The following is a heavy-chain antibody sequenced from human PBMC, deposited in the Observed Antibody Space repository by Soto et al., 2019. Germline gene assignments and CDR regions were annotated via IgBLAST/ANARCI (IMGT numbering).Heavy chain of an antibody. CDR3: ASTLRPNYYDSRGPSLDV. J-gene: IGHJ6*02. CDR1: GYTFTSYG. Sequence: ASVKVSCKASGYTFTSYGISWVRQAPGQGLEWMGWISAYNGNTNYAQKLQGRVTMTTDTSTSTAYMELRSLRSDDTAVYYCASTLRPNYYDSRGPSLDVWGQGTTVTVPS. D-gene: IGHD3-22*01. V-gene: IGHV1-18*04. CDR2: ISAYNGNT.